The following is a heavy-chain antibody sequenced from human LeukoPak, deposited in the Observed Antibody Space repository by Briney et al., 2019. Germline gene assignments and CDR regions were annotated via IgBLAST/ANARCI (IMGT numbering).Heavy chain of an antibody. V-gene: IGHV6-1*01. Sequence: SQTLSLTCAISGDSVSSNSAAWNWIRQSPSRGLEWLGRTYYGSKWYNDYAVSVKSRIAINPDTSKNQFSLHLNSVTPEDTAVYYCARGVAGIGGFDYWGQGTLVTVSS. CDR2: TYYGSKWYN. CDR1: GDSVSSNSAA. CDR3: ARGVAGIGGFDY. D-gene: IGHD6-19*01. J-gene: IGHJ4*02.